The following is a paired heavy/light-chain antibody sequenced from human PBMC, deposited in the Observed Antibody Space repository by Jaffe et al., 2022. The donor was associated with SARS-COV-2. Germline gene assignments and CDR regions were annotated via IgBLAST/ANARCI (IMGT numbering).Light chain of an antibody. CDR2: KVS. CDR1: QSLVYIDGNTY. Sequence: DVVMTQSPLSLPVTLGQPASISCRSSQSLVYIDGNTYLSWFQQRPGQSPRRLIYKVSNRDSGVPDRFSGSGSGTDFTLKISRVEAEDVGVYYCMQGTHWPPWTFGQGTKVEIK. V-gene: IGKV2-30*01. J-gene: IGKJ1*01. CDR3: MQGTHWPPWT.
Heavy chain of an antibody. V-gene: IGHV3-30*03. CDR1: GFTFSTYA. CDR3: ARDSLPAPAYSSSFDC. Sequence: QVQLVESGGGVVQAGRSLGLSCAASGFTFSTYAMYWIRQAPDKGLEWLAVITYDGSTIYYADSVEGRFTISRDNSKRTLYLQMNSLRVEDTAVYYCARDSLPAPAYSSSFDCWGQGTLVTVSS. J-gene: IGHJ4*02. D-gene: IGHD6-6*01. CDR2: ITYDGSTI.